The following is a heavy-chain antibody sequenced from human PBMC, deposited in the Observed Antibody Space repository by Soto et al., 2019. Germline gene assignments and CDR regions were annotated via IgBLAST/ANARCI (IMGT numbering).Heavy chain of an antibody. V-gene: IGHV1-69*06. Sequence: SVKVSCKASGGTFSSYAISWVRQAPGQGLEWMGGIIPIFGTANYAQKFQGRVTITADKSTSTAYMELSSLRSEDTAVYYCARGGRGATLYYGMDVWGQGTTVTVSS. CDR2: IIPIFGTA. CDR3: ARGGRGATLYYGMDV. D-gene: IGHD2-15*01. CDR1: GGTFSSYA. J-gene: IGHJ6*02.